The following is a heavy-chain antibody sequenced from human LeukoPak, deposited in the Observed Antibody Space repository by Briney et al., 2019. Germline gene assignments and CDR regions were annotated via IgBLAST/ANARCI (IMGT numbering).Heavy chain of an antibody. V-gene: IGHV4-61*08. CDR3: ARDGEAAWGFDY. CDR2: IYYSGST. D-gene: IGHD6-13*01. CDR1: GGSISSGGYS. Sequence: SETLSLTCAVSGGSISSGGYSWSWIRQPPGKGLEWIGYIYYSGSTNYNPSLKSRVTISVDTSKNQFSLKLSSVTAADTAVYYCARDGEAAWGFDYWGQGTLVTVSS. J-gene: IGHJ4*02.